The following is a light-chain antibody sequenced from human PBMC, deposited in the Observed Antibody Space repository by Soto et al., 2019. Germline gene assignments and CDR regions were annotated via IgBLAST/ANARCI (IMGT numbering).Light chain of an antibody. CDR1: QSITNW. Sequence: DIQMTQSPSTLSASVGDRLSITCRANQSITNWLAWYQQKPGKAPKLLIYKASSLQSEVPSRFSGSASGPEFTLTISSLQPDDFATYYCQQYHSYPFTFGPGTKVDIK. J-gene: IGKJ3*01. V-gene: IGKV1-5*03. CDR3: QQYHSYPFT. CDR2: KAS.